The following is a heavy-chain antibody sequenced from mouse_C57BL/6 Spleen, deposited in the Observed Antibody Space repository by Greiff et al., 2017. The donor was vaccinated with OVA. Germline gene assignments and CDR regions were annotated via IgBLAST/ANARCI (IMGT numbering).Heavy chain of an antibody. CDR3: ARRSFITTVVGGAMDY. Sequence: VQLQQSGPELVKPGASVKISCKASGYTFTDYYINSVKQRPGQGLEWIGWIYPGSGNTKYNEKFKGKATLTVDTSSSTAYMQLSSLTSEDSAVYFCARRSFITTVVGGAMDYWGQGTSVTVSS. V-gene: IGHV1-84*01. D-gene: IGHD1-1*01. J-gene: IGHJ4*01. CDR2: IYPGSGNT. CDR1: GYTFTDYY.